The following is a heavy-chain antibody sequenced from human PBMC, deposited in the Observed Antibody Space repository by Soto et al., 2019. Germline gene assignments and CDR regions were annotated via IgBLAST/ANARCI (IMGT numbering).Heavy chain of an antibody. CDR3: ARDGINYDFWSGYYATILDYYGMDV. CDR2: IIPIFGIA. CDR1: GGTFSSYA. J-gene: IGHJ6*02. D-gene: IGHD3-3*01. Sequence: GASVKVSCKASGGTFSSYAISWVRQAPGQGLEWMGGIIPIFGIANYAQKFQGRVTITADESTSTAYMELSSLRSEDTAVYYCARDGINYDFWSGYYATILDYYGMDVWGQGTTVTVSS. V-gene: IGHV1-69*13.